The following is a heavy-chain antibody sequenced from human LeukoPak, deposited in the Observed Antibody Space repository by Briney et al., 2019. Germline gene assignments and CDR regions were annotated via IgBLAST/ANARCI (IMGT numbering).Heavy chain of an antibody. CDR2: ISSSSSYI. Sequence: GGSLRLSCAASGFTFSSYSKNWVRQAPGKGLEWVSSISSSSSYIYYADSVKGRFTISRDNAKNSLYLQMNSLRAEDTAVYYCARAAFYYDSSGYNYWGQGTLSPSPQ. CDR1: GFTFSSYS. CDR3: ARAAFYYDSSGYNY. J-gene: IGHJ4*02. V-gene: IGHV3-21*01. D-gene: IGHD3-22*01.